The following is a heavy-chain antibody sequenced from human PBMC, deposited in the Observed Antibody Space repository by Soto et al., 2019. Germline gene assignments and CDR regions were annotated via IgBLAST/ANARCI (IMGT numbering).Heavy chain of an antibody. J-gene: IGHJ3*02. CDR3: AREWGSSDAFDI. CDR1: GFTFSTYA. D-gene: IGHD3-16*01. V-gene: IGHV3-23*01. CDR2: ISGGGGST. Sequence: EVQLLESGGGLVQPGGSLRLSCAASGFTFSTYALTWVRQAPGKGLEWVSTISGGGGSTHYADSVRGRFTISRDNSKNTLYLQMNSLRADDTAIYYCAREWGSSDAFDIWGQGTMVTVSS.